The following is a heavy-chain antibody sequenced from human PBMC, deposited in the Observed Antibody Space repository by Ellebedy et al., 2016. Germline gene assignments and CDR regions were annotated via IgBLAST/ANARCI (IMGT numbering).Heavy chain of an antibody. J-gene: IGHJ5*02. Sequence: GESLKISXAASGFTFTSYGMHWVRQAPGKGLAWVAVIWYDGINKSYGDSVKGRFTISRDNAKNSLYLQMDNLRADDTAKYYCARAGNWQHLRRNCLDPWGQGTLVTVSS. V-gene: IGHV3-33*03. CDR1: GFTFTSYG. CDR3: ARAGNWQHLRRNCLDP. CDR2: IWYDGINK.